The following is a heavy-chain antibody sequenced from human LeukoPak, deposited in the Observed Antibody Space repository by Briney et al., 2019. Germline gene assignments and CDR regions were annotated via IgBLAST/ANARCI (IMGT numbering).Heavy chain of an antibody. CDR3: VKDAYYFDSTNYYYYFDY. D-gene: IGHD3-22*01. V-gene: IGHV3-64D*06. CDR1: GFTFSSYA. J-gene: IGHJ4*02. CDR2: ISSNGGST. Sequence: GGSLRLSCSASGFTFSSYAMHWVRQAPGKGLECVSAISSNGGSTYYADSVKGRFTISRDNSKNTLYLQISSLRAEDTAVYYCVKDAYYFDSTNYYYYFDYWGQGTLVTVSS.